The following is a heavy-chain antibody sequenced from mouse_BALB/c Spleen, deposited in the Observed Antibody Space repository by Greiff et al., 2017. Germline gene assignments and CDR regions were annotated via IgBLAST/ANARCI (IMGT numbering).Heavy chain of an antibody. CDR2: ISYSGST. Sequence: EVQGVESGPGLVKPSQSLSLTCTVTGYSITSDYAWNWIRQFPGNKLEWMGYISYSGSTSYNPSLKSRISITRDTSKNQFFLQLNSVTTEDTATYYCAREGELLRYFDVWGAGTTVTVSS. D-gene: IGHD1-1*01. J-gene: IGHJ1*01. CDR1: GYSITSDYA. CDR3: AREGELLRYFDV. V-gene: IGHV3-2*02.